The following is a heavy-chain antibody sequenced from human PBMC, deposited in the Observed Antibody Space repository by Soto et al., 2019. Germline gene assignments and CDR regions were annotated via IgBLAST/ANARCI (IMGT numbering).Heavy chain of an antibody. J-gene: IGHJ6*02. CDR2: IIPVLGVA. Sequence: QVQLVQSGAEVKKPGSSVKVSCKASGGNFRSQSISISWVRQAPGQGLEWMGRIIPVLGVANYAQKFQGRATITADKSPSTVHVETRSLRSEDTATYYCASAQDVTAPGTVETNYYYGMDVWGQGTTVTVSS. V-gene: IGHV1-69*02. CDR1: GGNFRSQS. CDR3: ASAQDVTAPGTVETNYYYGMDV. D-gene: IGHD6-13*01.